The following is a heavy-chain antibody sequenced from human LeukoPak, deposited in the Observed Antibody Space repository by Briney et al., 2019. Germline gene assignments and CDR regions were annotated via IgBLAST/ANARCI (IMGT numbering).Heavy chain of an antibody. D-gene: IGHD5-24*01. CDR3: AKDPLSLGRDGYNSPMFDH. CDR1: GFTFDDYA. J-gene: IGHJ4*02. Sequence: PGGSLRLSCAASGFTFDDYAMHWVRQAPGKGLEWVSLISGDGGSTYYADSVKARFTISRDNSKNTLYLQMNSLRTEATALYYSAKDPLSLGRDGYNSPMFDHWGQGTLVTVSS. V-gene: IGHV3-43*02. CDR2: ISGDGGST.